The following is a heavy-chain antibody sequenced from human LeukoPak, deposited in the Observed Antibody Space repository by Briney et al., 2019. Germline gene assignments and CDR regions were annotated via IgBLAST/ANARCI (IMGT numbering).Heavy chain of an antibody. CDR2: IYDSGVIR. Sequence: GGSLRLSCAASGFTFKTHAMSWVRQAPGKGLEWVSRIYDSGVIRSYADSVKGRFTISRDNSKMTLTLQMNSLRAEDTAVYYCAKRLKRNYYYHYAMDVWGQGTTVTVSS. V-gene: IGHV3-23*01. CDR3: AKRLKRNYYYHYAMDV. J-gene: IGHJ6*02. D-gene: IGHD3-22*01. CDR1: GFTFKTHA.